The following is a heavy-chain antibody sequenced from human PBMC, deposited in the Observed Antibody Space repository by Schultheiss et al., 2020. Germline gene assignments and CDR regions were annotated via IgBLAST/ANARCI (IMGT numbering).Heavy chain of an antibody. Sequence: GGSLRLSCAASGFTFSSYAMSWVRQAPGKGLEWVSAISGSGGSTYYADSVKGRFTISRDNSKNTLYLQMNSLRAEDTAVYYCARVGIAAAAEPLDYWGQGTLVTVSS. J-gene: IGHJ4*02. CDR2: ISGSGGST. V-gene: IGHV3-23*01. D-gene: IGHD6-13*01. CDR3: ARVGIAAAAEPLDY. CDR1: GFTFSSYA.